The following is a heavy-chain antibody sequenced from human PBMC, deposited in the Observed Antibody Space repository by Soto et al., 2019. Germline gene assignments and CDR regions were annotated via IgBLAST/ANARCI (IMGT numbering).Heavy chain of an antibody. CDR2: IWYDARNK. CDR3: ARGRVDGGELDL. J-gene: IGHJ4*02. CDR1: GFTFRTYG. D-gene: IGHD1-26*01. Sequence: VQLVESGGGVVQPGRSLRLPCAASGFTFRTYGMYWVRQAPGKGLEWVAVIWYDARNKYYADSVKGRFTISRDNSENTLYLQMNSLRAEDTAVYYCARGRVDGGELDLWGQGTLVTVSS. V-gene: IGHV3-33*01.